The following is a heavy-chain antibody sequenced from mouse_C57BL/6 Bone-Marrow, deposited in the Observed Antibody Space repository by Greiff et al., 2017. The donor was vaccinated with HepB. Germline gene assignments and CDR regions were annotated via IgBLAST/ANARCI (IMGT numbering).Heavy chain of an antibody. D-gene: IGHD2-3*01. CDR2: IDPNSGGT. CDR1: GYTFTSYW. CDR3: ARWDDGYSLFDY. V-gene: IGHV1-72*01. Sequence: QSCKASGYTFTSYWMHWVKQRPGRGLEWIGRIDPNSGGTKYNEKFKSKATLTVDKPSSTAYMQLSSLTSEDSAVYYCARWDDGYSLFDYWGQGTTLTVSS. J-gene: IGHJ2*01.